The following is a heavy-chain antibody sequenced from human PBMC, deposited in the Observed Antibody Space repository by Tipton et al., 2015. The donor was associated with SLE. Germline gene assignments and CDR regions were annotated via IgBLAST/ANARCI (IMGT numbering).Heavy chain of an antibody. CDR1: AGSISSYY. CDR2: IYYSGST. J-gene: IGHJ4*02. D-gene: IGHD6-6*01. CDR3: ARDGAARGDFDY. Sequence: TLSLTCTVSAGSISSYYWSWIRQPPGKGLEWIGDIYYSGSTNYNPSLKSRVTISIDTSKNQFSLKLSSVTAADTAVYYCARDGAARGDFDYWGQGTLVTVSS. V-gene: IGHV4-59*12.